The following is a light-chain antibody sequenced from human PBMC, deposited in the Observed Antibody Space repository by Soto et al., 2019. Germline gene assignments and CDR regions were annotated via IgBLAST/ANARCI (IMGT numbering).Light chain of an antibody. J-gene: IGLJ3*02. V-gene: IGLV2-14*01. CDR2: EVS. Sequence: QSALTQPASVSGSPGQSITISCTGTSSDVGSYKYVSWYQQHPGKAPKLMIYEVSSRPSGISYRFSGSKSGNTASLPISGLQAEDEADYYCSSYTSISTWVFGGGTKLTVL. CDR1: SSDVGSYKY. CDR3: SSYTSISTWV.